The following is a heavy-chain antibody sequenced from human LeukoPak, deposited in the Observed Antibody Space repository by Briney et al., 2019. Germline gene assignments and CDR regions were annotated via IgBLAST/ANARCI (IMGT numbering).Heavy chain of an antibody. Sequence: GGSLRLSCAASGFTFSSYAMSWVRQAPGKGLELVSAISGSGGSTYYADSVKGRFTISRDNSKNTLYLQMNSLRAEDTAVYYCAKVGSYYDFWSGYLSYFDYWGQGTLVTVSS. CDR2: ISGSGGST. CDR3: AKVGSYYDFWSGYLSYFDY. CDR1: GFTFSSYA. V-gene: IGHV3-23*01. D-gene: IGHD3-3*01. J-gene: IGHJ4*02.